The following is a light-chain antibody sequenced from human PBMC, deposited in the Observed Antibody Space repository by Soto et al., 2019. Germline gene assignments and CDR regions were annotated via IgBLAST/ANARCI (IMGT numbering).Light chain of an antibody. CDR2: LNSDGSH. V-gene: IGLV4-69*01. J-gene: IGLJ3*02. CDR3: QTWASDIRGQ. CDR1: SGRDNYA. Sequence: QLVLTQSPSASASLGGSVKLTCILSSGRDNYAIAWHQQQPGKGPRYLMKLNSDGSHIRGDGIPDRFSGFSSGAERYLTISNLQSEDEADYYCQTWASDIRGQFGGGTKLTVL.